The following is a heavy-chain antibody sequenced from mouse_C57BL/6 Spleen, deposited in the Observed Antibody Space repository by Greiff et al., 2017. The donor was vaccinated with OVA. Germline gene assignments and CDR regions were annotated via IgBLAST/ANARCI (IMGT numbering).Heavy chain of an antibody. D-gene: IGHD2-1*01. CDR1: GFSLTSYG. V-gene: IGHV2-2*01. J-gene: IGHJ2*01. CDR3: ARGDGNFYYFDY. CDR2: IWSGGST. Sequence: VKVVESGPGLVQPSQSLSITCTVSGFSLTSYGVHWVRQSPGKGLEWLGVIWSGGSTDYNAAFISRLSISKDNSKSQVFFKMNSLQADDTAIYYCARGDGNFYYFDYWGQGTTLTVSS.